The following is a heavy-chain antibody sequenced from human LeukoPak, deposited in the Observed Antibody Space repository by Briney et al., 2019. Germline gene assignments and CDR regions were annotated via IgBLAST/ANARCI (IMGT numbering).Heavy chain of an antibody. CDR2: ISTSSSYI. J-gene: IGHJ4*02. CDR1: GFTFSTYN. CDR3: ARSREAAIEDY. Sequence: GGSLRLSCAASGFTFSTYNMKWVRQAPGKGLEWVSSISTSSSYIYYADSVKGRFTISRDNARNSLNLQMNSLRVEDTAVYYCARSREAAIEDYWGQGTLVTVSS. V-gene: IGHV3-21*01. D-gene: IGHD2-2*01.